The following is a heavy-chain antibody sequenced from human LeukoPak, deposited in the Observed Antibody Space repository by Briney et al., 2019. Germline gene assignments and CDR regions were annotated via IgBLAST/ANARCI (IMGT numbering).Heavy chain of an antibody. V-gene: IGHV4-4*07. CDR3: ARGSVITFGGVTQTEGNWFDP. Sequence: PSETLSLTCTVSGGSISSDYWSWIRQPAGKGLEWIGRIYSGGNTNYNPSLKSRVTMSVDTSKKQFSLKLSSVTAADTAVYYCARGSVITFGGVTQTEGNWFDPWGQGTLVTVSS. CDR2: IYSGGNT. D-gene: IGHD3-16*01. CDR1: GGSISSDY. J-gene: IGHJ5*02.